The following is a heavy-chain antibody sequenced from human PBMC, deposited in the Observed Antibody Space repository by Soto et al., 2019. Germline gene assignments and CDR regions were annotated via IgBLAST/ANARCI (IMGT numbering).Heavy chain of an antibody. V-gene: IGHV3-21*01. CDR3: ARGRGSNPNFDY. CDR2: ISSSGSSI. D-gene: IGHD3-10*01. Sequence: EVQLVESGGGLVKPGGSLRLSCAASGFTFSSYSMNWVRQAPGKGLEWVSSISSSGSSISYADSLKGRFTISRDNAKNSLYLQRSGLRAVDTGVYYCARGRGSNPNFDYWGQGALVTVSS. J-gene: IGHJ4*02. CDR1: GFTFSSYS.